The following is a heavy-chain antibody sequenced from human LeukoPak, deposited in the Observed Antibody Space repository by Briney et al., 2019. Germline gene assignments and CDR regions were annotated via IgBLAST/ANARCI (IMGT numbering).Heavy chain of an antibody. D-gene: IGHD2-2*01. CDR2: INPSSGGK. V-gene: IGHV1-2*02. Sequence: ASVNVSCKASGYTFAYYYIHWVRQAPGQGLEWMGWINPSSGGKNYAQRFQGRVTMTRDTSNSTSYVELSSLRSDETAVYYCAREGYCRGTNCPFQYWGQGTLVTVSS. J-gene: IGHJ1*01. CDR1: GYTFAYYY. CDR3: AREGYCRGTNCPFQY.